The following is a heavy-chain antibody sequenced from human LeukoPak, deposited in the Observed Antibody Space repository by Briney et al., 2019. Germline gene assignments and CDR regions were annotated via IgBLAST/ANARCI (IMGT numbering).Heavy chain of an antibody. Sequence: ASVKVSCKASGYTFTSYDINWVRQATGQGLEWMGWMNPNSGNTGYAQKFQDRVTITRNTSISTAYMELSSLRSEDTAVYYCARGPSLDSGSYRWGQGTLVTVSS. V-gene: IGHV1-8*03. CDR2: MNPNSGNT. D-gene: IGHD1-26*01. CDR3: ARGPSLDSGSYR. J-gene: IGHJ5*02. CDR1: GYTFTSYD.